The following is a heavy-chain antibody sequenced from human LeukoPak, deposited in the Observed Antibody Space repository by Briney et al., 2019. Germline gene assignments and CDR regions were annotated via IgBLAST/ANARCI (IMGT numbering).Heavy chain of an antibody. CDR2: IYYSGST. CDR3: ARSLYSSSPPWFDP. Sequence: PSETLSLTCTVSGGSISSYYWSWIRQPPGKGLEWIGYIYYSGSTNYNPSLKSRVTISVDTSKNQFSLKLSSVTAADTAVYYCARSLYSSSPPWFDPWGQGTLVTVSS. D-gene: IGHD6-6*01. CDR1: GGSISSYY. J-gene: IGHJ5*02. V-gene: IGHV4-59*01.